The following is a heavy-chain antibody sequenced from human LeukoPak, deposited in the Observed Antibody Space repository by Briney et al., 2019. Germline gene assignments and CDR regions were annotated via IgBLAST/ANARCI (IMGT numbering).Heavy chain of an antibody. CDR1: GYTFTSYY. CDR3: ARDLGWGYSGYDSSGDDY. CDR2: INPSGGST. D-gene: IGHD5-12*01. Sequence: ASVKVSCKASGYTFTSYYMHWVRQAPGQGLEWMGIINPSGGSTSYAQKFQGRVTMTRDTSTSTVYMELSSLRSEDTAVYYCARDLGWGYSGYDSSGDDYWGQGTLVTVSS. V-gene: IGHV1-46*01. J-gene: IGHJ4*02.